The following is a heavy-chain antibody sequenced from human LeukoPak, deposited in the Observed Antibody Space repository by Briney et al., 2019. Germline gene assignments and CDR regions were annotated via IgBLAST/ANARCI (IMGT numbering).Heavy chain of an antibody. D-gene: IGHD3-22*01. CDR3: ARYSRRAGQYYDSSGYYYMNAFDI. V-gene: IGHV1-46*01. CDR2: INPSGGST. J-gene: IGHJ3*02. Sequence: ASVKVSCKASGYTFTSYDINWVRQAPGQGLEWMGIINPSGGSTSYAQKFQGRVTMTRDTSTSTVYMELSSLRSEDTAVYYCARYSRRAGQYYDSSGYYYMNAFDIWGQGTMVTVSS. CDR1: GYTFTSYD.